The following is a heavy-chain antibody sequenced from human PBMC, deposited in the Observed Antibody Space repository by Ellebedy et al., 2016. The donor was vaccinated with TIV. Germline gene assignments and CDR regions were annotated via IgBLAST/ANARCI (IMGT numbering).Heavy chain of an antibody. J-gene: IGHJ4*02. V-gene: IGHV6-1*01. CDR1: GDSVSSNSAA. CDR2: TYYRSKWYN. D-gene: IGHD3-22*01. CDR3: AGRPLYVNSGYYFSS. Sequence: SQTLSLTCAISGDSVSSNSAAWNWIRQSPARGLEWLGRTYYRSKWYNDYAVSVTTRITITPDTSKNQFSLQLNSVTPDDTAMYFCAGRPLYVNSGYYFSSWGQGTLVTVPS.